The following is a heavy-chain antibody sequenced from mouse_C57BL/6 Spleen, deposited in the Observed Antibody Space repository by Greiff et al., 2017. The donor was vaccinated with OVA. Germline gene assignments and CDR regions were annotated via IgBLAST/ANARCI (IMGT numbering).Heavy chain of an antibody. V-gene: IGHV1-61*01. CDR1: GYTFTSYW. J-gene: IGHJ4*01. CDR3: ARRAVASMDY. Sequence: QVQLQQSGAELVRPGSSVKLSCKASGYTFTSYWMDWVRQRPGQGLEWIGNIYPSDSETHYNQKFKDKATLTVDKSSSTAYMQLSSLTSEDSAVYYCARRAVASMDYWGQGTSVTVSS. CDR2: IYPSDSET. D-gene: IGHD1-1*01.